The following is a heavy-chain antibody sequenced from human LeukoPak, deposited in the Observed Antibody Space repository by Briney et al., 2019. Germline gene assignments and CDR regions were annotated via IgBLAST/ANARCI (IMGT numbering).Heavy chain of an antibody. V-gene: IGHV4-39*01. Sequence: ASETLSLTCTVSGGSISSSTYFWGWIRQPPGKGLEWIGSIYYSGSTYYNPSLKSRVTISVDTSKNQFSLKLSSVTAADTAVYYCARLRITMIVVVITGFDYWGQGTLVTASS. D-gene: IGHD3-22*01. J-gene: IGHJ4*02. CDR2: IYYSGST. CDR3: ARLRITMIVVVITGFDY. CDR1: GGSISSSTYF.